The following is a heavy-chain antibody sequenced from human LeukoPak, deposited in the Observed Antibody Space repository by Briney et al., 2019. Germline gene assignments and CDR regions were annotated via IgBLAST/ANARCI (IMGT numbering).Heavy chain of an antibody. CDR2: ISSGNTI. Sequence: PGGSLRLSCAASGFTFSSYAMSWVRQAPGKGLEWVSYISSGNTIYYGDSVKGRFTISRDNAKNSLYLQMNSLRVEDTAVYYCVRVGRAIAAAGFGAFDIWGQGTMVTISS. D-gene: IGHD6-13*01. CDR3: VRVGRAIAAAGFGAFDI. J-gene: IGHJ3*02. V-gene: IGHV3-48*04. CDR1: GFTFSSYA.